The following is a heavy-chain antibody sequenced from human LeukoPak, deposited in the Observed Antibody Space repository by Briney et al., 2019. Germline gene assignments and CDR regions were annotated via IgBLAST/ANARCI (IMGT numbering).Heavy chain of an antibody. J-gene: IGHJ4*02. Sequence: PSETLSLTCTVSGGSISSYYWGWIRQPPGKGLEWIGSIYHSGSTYYNPSLKSRVTISVDTSKNQFSLKLSSVTAADTAVYYCARLYDSSGVDYWGQGTLVSVSS. V-gene: IGHV4-38-2*02. CDR1: GGSISSYY. CDR3: ARLYDSSGVDY. D-gene: IGHD3-22*01. CDR2: IYHSGST.